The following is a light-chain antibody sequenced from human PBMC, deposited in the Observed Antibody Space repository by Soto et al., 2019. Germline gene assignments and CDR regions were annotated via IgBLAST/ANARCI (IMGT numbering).Light chain of an antibody. J-gene: IGKJ1*01. Sequence: DIQMTQSPATLSASVGDRAGIPCRASQTVSTWLSWYQQKTGKAPKLLISKVSTLESAVPPRFSGNGSGTEFTLSISSLQPEDFATYYCQQYDGSWWTFGQGTKV. V-gene: IGKV1-5*03. CDR1: QTVSTW. CDR3: QQYDGSWWT. CDR2: KVS.